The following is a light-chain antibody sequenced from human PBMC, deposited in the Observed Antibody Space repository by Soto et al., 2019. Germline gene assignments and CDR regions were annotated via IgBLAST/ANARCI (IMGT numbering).Light chain of an antibody. CDR3: NSDEGSNGWV. CDR2: DVS. J-gene: IGLJ3*02. V-gene: IGLV2-8*01. Sequence: QSALTQPPSASGSPGQSVTISCTGTSSDVGGYNYVSWYQQHPGKAPKLMIYDVSKRPAVVPDRFSGYKSGNTASLTVSGLQDEDEEDYYCNSDEGSNGWVFGGGTKLTVL. CDR1: SSDVGGYNY.